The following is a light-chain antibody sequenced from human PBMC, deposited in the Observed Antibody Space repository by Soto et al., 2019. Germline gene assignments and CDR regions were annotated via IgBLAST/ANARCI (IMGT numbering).Light chain of an antibody. J-gene: IGKJ1*01. CDR3: QQYNNWPRT. CDR2: DAS. Sequence: EVVMTQSPANLSVSPGERATLSCRASQSVSRNLAWYQQTRGQAPRLLMFDASTRATGIPARFSGSGSGTDFTLTISSLQSEDSAIYYCQQYNNWPRTFGQGTKVDIK. CDR1: QSVSRN. V-gene: IGKV3-15*01.